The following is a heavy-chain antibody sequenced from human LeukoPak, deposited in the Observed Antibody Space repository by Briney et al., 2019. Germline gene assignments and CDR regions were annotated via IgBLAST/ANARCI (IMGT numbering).Heavy chain of an antibody. Sequence: PSETLSLTCTVSGGFISNTGYYWGWIRQPPGKGLEWIGNIYDSGSTNSNPSLKSRVTISVDTSKNQFSLKLSSATAADTAVYYCARHYRPYSSTWYYFDYWGQGTPVTVSS. CDR3: ARHYRPYSSTWYYFDY. J-gene: IGHJ4*02. CDR2: IYDSGST. D-gene: IGHD6-13*01. CDR1: GGFISNTGYY. V-gene: IGHV4-39*01.